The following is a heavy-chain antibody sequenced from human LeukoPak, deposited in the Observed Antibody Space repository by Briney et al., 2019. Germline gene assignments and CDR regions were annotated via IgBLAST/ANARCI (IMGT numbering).Heavy chain of an antibody. D-gene: IGHD3-10*01. CDR1: GYSISSSYY. CDR2: IYYSGST. J-gene: IGHJ5*02. V-gene: IGHV4-38-2*02. CDR3: ARVGGASYGSGSYWFDP. Sequence: SETLSLTCTVSGYSISSSYYWGWIRQPPGKGLEWIGSIYYSGSTYYNPSLKSRVTISVDTSKNQFSLKLSSVTAADTAVYYCARVGGASYGSGSYWFDPWGQGTLVTVSS.